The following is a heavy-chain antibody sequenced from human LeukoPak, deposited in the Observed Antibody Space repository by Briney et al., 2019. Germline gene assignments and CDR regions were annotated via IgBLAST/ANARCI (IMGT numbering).Heavy chain of an antibody. CDR2: ISGSGGST. CDR3: AKDPRGDGYNLDYFDY. J-gene: IGHJ4*02. Sequence: TGGSLRLSCAASGVTFSSYAMRWVRQAPGKGLEWVSAISGSGGSTYYADSVKGRFTISRDNSKNTLYLQMNSLRAEDTAVYYCAKDPRGDGYNLDYFDYWGQGTLVTVSS. CDR1: GVTFSSYA. V-gene: IGHV3-23*01. D-gene: IGHD5-24*01.